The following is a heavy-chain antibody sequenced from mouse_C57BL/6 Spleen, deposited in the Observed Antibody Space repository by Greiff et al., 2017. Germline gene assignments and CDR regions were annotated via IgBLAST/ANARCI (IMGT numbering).Heavy chain of an antibody. D-gene: IGHD4-1*01. CDR3: ARGANWDAFDY. CDR1: GFTFSSYG. V-gene: IGHV5-6*01. CDR2: ISSGGSYT. J-gene: IGHJ2*01. Sequence: VQLKESGGDLVKPGGSLKLSCAASGFTFSSYGMSWVRQTPDKRLEWVATISSGGSYTYYPDSVKGRFTISRDNAKNTLYLQMSSLKSEDTAMYYCARGANWDAFDYWGQGTTLTVSS.